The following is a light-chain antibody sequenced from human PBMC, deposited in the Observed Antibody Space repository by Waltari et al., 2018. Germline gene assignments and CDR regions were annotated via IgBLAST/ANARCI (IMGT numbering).Light chain of an antibody. Sequence: DIQMTQSPSSLSASVGDRVTITCQASQDISNYLNWYQQNTGKAPTLLIYDASNLETGVPSRFSGSGSGTDFTFTISSLQPEDIATYYCQQYDNLPRTFGGGTKVEIK. CDR3: QQYDNLPRT. CDR1: QDISNY. CDR2: DAS. J-gene: IGKJ4*01. V-gene: IGKV1-33*01.